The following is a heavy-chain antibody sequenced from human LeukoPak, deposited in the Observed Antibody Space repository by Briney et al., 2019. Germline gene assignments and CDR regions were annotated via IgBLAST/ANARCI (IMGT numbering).Heavy chain of an antibody. CDR2: IYPGDSDT. CDR3: ARQSGGGSGWYFRTDYYYYMDV. CDR1: GYSFTSYW. V-gene: IGHV5-51*01. J-gene: IGHJ6*03. Sequence: GESLKISCKGSGYSFTSYWIGWVRQMPGKGLEWMGIIYPGDSDTRYSPSFQGQVTISADKSISAAYLQWSSLKASDTAMYYCARQSGGGSGWYFRTDYYYYMDVWGKGTTVTVSS. D-gene: IGHD6-19*01.